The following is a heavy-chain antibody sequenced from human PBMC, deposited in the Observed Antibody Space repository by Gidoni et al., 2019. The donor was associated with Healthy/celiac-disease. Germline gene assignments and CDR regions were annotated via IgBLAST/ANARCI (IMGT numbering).Heavy chain of an antibody. Sequence: EVQLLESGGGLVQPGGSLRLSCAASGFTFSSYAMSWVRQAPGKGLEWVSAISGSGGSTYYADSVKGRFTISRDNSKNTLYLQMNSLRAEDTAVYYCAKEGYSGYDFETYFDYWGQGTLVTVSS. D-gene: IGHD5-12*01. CDR3: AKEGYSGYDFETYFDY. J-gene: IGHJ4*02. CDR1: GFTFSSYA. CDR2: ISGSGGST. V-gene: IGHV3-23*01.